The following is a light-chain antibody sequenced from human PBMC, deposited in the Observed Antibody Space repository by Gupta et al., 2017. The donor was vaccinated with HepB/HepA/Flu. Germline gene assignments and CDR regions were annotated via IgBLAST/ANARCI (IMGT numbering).Light chain of an antibody. J-gene: IGKJ2*01. V-gene: IGKV1-5*03. CDR1: HTINQW. Sequence: IQLTHSPSILSASVGDRVTITCRASHTINQWVAWYQQKPGKAPKLLIAEASDLQGGVPSRFSGSGFGTVFTLTISSMQPADFAIYYCQQHGGYPLTFGEGTKLE. CDR2: EAS. CDR3: QQHGGYPLT.